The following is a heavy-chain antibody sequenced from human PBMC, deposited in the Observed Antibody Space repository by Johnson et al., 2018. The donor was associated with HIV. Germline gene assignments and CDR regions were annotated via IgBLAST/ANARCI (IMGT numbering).Heavy chain of an antibody. CDR3: ARDHTGIAAAGNAFDI. CDR1: GFTFSSYW. CDR2: IKQDGSEK. Sequence: QLVESGGGLVQPGGSLRLSCAASGFTFSSYWMSWVRQAPGKGLEWVANIKQDGSEKYYVDSVKGRFTISRDNAKNSLYLQMNSLRAEDTAVYYCARDHTGIAAAGNAFDIWGQGTMVTVSS. V-gene: IGHV3-7*01. J-gene: IGHJ3*02. D-gene: IGHD6-13*01.